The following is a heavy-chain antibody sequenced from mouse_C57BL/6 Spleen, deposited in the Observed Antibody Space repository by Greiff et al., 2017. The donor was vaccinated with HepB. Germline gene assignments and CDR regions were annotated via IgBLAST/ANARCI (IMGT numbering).Heavy chain of an antibody. CDR3: ARGDWFAY. J-gene: IGHJ3*01. Sequence: QVQLKESGPELVKPGASVKISCKASGYAFSSSWMNWVKQRPGKGLEWIGRIYPGDGDTNYNGKFKGKATLTADKSSSTAYMQLSSLTSEDSAVYFCARGDWFAYWGQGTLVTVSA. CDR1: GYAFSSSW. CDR2: IYPGDGDT. V-gene: IGHV1-82*01.